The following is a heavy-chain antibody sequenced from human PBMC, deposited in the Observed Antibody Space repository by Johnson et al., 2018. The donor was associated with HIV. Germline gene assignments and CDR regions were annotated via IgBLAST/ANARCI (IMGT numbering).Heavy chain of an antibody. J-gene: IGHJ3*02. CDR1: GFTFSSYD. CDR3: ARGWGRSSGTFDAFDI. Sequence: VQLVESGGGVVQPGRSLRLSCAASGFTFSSYDMHWVRQATGKGLEWVSAIGTAGDTYYPGSVKGRFTISRENAKNSLYLQMNSLRAGDTAVYYCARGWGRSSGTFDAFDIWGQGTMVTVSS. V-gene: IGHV3-13*01. D-gene: IGHD6-19*01. CDR2: IGTAGDT.